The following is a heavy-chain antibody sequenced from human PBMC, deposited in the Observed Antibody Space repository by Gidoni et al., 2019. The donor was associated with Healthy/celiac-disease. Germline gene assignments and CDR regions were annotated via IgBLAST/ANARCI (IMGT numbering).Heavy chain of an antibody. CDR3: AKAYDYGDYLTYFDY. CDR1: GFTFSSYA. D-gene: IGHD4-17*01. Sequence: EVQLLESGGGLVQPGGSLRISCAAYGFTFSSYAMSWVRQAPGKGLGGVSAISCSGGSTYYADSVKGRFTISRDNSKNTLYLQMNSLRAEDTAVYYCAKAYDYGDYLTYFDYWGQGTLVTVSS. V-gene: IGHV3-23*01. CDR2: ISCSGGST. J-gene: IGHJ4*02.